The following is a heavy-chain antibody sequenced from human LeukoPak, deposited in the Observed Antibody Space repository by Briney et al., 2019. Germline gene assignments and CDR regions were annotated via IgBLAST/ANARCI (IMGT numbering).Heavy chain of an antibody. V-gene: IGHV1-18*01. J-gene: IGHJ4*02. CDR2: ISAYSGTT. CDR1: GYTFMSFG. CDR3: VRDQAVGATAGTFDF. D-gene: IGHD1-26*01. Sequence: ASVTVSFKTSGYTFMSFGFSWVRQAPGQGVEWVGWISAYSGTTNYAQNLHGRAILTTDTSTNTAYMELRSLRTDDTAVYFCVRDQAVGATAGTFDFWGRGSLVTVSS.